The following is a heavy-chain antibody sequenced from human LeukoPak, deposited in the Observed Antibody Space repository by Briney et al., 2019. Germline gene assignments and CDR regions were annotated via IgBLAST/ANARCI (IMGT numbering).Heavy chain of an antibody. J-gene: IGHJ4*02. CDR2: INHSGST. V-gene: IGHV4-34*01. CDR1: SGSFSGYY. D-gene: IGHD3-10*01. Sequence: KPSETLSLTCAVYSGSFSGYYWSWIRQPPGKGLEWIGEINHSGSTNYNPSLKSRVTISVDTSKNQFSLKLSSVTAADTAVYYCAYAGSTYYPDYWGQGTLVTVSS. CDR3: AYAGSTYYPDY.